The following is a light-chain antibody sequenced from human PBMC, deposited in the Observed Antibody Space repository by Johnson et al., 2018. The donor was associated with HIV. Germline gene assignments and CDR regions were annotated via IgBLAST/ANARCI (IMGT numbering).Light chain of an antibody. V-gene: IGLV1-51*01. CDR3: GTWDSSLSTYV. J-gene: IGLJ1*01. CDR2: DNN. CDR1: SSNIGNNY. Sequence: QPPSVSAAPGQKVTISCSGSSSNIGNNYVSWYQQLPGTAPKLLIYDNNKRPSGIPDRFSVSKSGTSATLGITGLQTGDEADYYCGTWDSSLSTYVFGTGTKVTVL.